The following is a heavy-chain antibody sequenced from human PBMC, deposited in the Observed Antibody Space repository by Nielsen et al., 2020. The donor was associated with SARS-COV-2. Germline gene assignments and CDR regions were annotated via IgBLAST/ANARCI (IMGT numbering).Heavy chain of an antibody. J-gene: IGHJ6*02. D-gene: IGHD6-19*01. CDR2: IKQDGSEK. Sequence: GESLKISCAASGFTFSRYWMSWVRQAPGKGLEWVANIKQDGSEKYSVDSVKGRFTISRDNAKNSLYLQMNSLRAEDTAVYYCARAGGGWLVMGFLSYYYYGIDVWGQGTTVTVSS. CDR1: GFTFSRYW. CDR3: ARAGGGWLVMGFLSYYYYGIDV. V-gene: IGHV3-7*01.